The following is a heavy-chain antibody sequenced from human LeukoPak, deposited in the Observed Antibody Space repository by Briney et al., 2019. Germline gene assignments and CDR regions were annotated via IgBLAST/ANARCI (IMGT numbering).Heavy chain of an antibody. D-gene: IGHD5-24*01. CDR3: ARDAERWLQFWVSYYFDY. J-gene: IGHJ4*02. CDR2: ISGSGGNT. V-gene: IGHV3-23*01. CDR1: GFTFSSYA. Sequence: GGSLRLSCAASGFTFSSYAMSWVRQAPGKGLEWVSVISGSGGNTYYADSVKGRFTISRDNSKNTLYLQMNSLRAEDTAVYYCARDAERWLQFWVSYYFDYWGQGTLVTVSS.